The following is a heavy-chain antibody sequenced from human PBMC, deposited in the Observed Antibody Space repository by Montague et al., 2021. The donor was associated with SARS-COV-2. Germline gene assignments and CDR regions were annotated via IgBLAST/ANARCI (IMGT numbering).Heavy chain of an antibody. D-gene: IGHD2-2*01. CDR1: GGSLSGYY. V-gene: IGHV4-34*01. CDR2: ISHSGST. J-gene: IGHJ6*02. Sequence: SETLSLTCAVYGGSLSGYYWSWIRQPPGEGLEWIAEISHSGSTSYNPSLKSRVTISVDTSKNQFSPKLSSATAADTAVYYCVRVPYRLLFVPRYYGMGVWGQGTTVTVSS. CDR3: VRVPYRLLFVPRYYGMGV.